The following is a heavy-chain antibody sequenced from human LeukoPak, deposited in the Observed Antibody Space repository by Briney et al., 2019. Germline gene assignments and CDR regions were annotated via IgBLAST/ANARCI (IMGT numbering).Heavy chain of an antibody. J-gene: IGHJ4*02. D-gene: IGHD6-13*01. V-gene: IGHV3-23*01. Sequence: GGSLRLSCAASGFTFSSYAMSWVRQAPGKGLEWVSAISGSGGSTYYADSVKGRFTISRDNSKNTLYLQMNSLRVKDTAVYYCLTPRLAAVGMVYWGQGTLVTVSS. CDR3: LTPRLAAVGMVY. CDR1: GFTFSSYA. CDR2: ISGSGGST.